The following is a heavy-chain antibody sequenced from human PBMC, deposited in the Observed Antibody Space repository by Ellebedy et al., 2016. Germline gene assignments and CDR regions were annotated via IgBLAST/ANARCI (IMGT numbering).Heavy chain of an antibody. Sequence: SETLSLTCTVSGGSISSSSYYWGWIRQPSGKGLEWIGSIYYSGSTNYNPSLKNRVTISVDKSKNQFSLKLSSVTAADTAVYYCAREGGYYDSSGYSENDYWGQGTLVTVSS. D-gene: IGHD3-22*01. CDR2: IYYSGST. CDR3: AREGGYYDSSGYSENDY. J-gene: IGHJ4*02. V-gene: IGHV4-39*07. CDR1: GGSISSSSYY.